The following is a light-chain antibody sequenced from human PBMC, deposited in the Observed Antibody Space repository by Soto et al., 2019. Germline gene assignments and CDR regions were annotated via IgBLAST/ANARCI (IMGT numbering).Light chain of an antibody. Sequence: QSVLTQPPSASGTPGQRVTISCSGSSSNIGSNTVNWYQQLPGTAPKLLIDSNNQRPSGVPDRFSGSKSGTSASLAISGIQSEDEADYYCAAWDDSLNGPVFCGGTKITV. CDR1: SSNIGSNT. V-gene: IGLV1-44*01. CDR3: AAWDDSLNGPV. CDR2: SNN. J-gene: IGLJ2*01.